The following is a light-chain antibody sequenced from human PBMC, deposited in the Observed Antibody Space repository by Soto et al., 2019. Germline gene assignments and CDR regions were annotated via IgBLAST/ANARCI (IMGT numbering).Light chain of an antibody. CDR2: DVV. CDR3: ASYTTSDTLV. CDR1: SNDVGIYNY. Sequence: QSVLTQPASVSGSPGQTITISCTGTSNDVGIYNYVSWYQQHPGKAPKLMMYDVVSLPVGGSNRFSGSKSGVTASLTISGLQAEDEADYYCASYTTSDTLVFGGGTKLTVL. V-gene: IGLV2-14*01. J-gene: IGLJ2*01.